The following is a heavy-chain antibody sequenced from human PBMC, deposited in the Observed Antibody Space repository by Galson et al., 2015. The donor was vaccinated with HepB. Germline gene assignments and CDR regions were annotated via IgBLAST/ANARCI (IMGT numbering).Heavy chain of an antibody. D-gene: IGHD3-9*01. V-gene: IGHV3-23*01. J-gene: IGHJ4*02. CDR3: VKLDWSKDSPDDDY. CDR2: ISAGAGRI. CDR1: AFIVRGPG. Sequence: SLGLYAADSAFIVRGPGMSWAGQAQGEGLEGVSGISAGAGRIFYADSVKGRFTISRDNSMNRLFLQMGSLRADDTAVYYCVKLDWSKDSPDDDYWGQGTLVTVSS.